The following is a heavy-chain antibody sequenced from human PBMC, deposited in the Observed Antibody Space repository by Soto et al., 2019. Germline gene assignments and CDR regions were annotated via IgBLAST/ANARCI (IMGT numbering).Heavy chain of an antibody. CDR3: ASLQNKSYYFDY. CDR2: IKQDGSEK. CDR1: GFTFSSYW. Sequence: GSLKISCAASGFTFSSYWMSWVRQAPGKGLEWVANIKQDGSEKYYVDSVKGRFTISRDNAKNSLYLQMNSLRAEDTAVYYCASLQNKSYYFDYWGQGTLVTVSS. J-gene: IGHJ4*02. V-gene: IGHV3-7*03. D-gene: IGHD3-16*02.